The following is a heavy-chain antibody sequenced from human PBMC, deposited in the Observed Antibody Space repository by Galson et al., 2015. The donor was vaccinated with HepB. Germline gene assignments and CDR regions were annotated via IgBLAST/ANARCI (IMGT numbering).Heavy chain of an antibody. CDR3: ARVGVSKFGGALVVPYYFDY. D-gene: IGHD3-16*02. Sequence: SETLSLTCAVYVGSLSDFYWTWIRQPPGKGLEWIGEIKHTGTTNYQPSLKSRVTISVDTSKNEFSLRLSSLTAADTAVYYCARVGVSKFGGALVVPYYFDYWGKGTLVTVSS. J-gene: IGHJ4*02. CDR2: IKHTGTT. CDR1: VGSLSDFY. V-gene: IGHV4-34*01.